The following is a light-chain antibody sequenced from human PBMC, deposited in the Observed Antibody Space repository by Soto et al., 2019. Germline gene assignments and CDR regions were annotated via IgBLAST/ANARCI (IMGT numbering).Light chain of an antibody. J-gene: IGKJ4*01. Sequence: EIVLTQSPGTLSLSPGERGTLSCRASQSVSSSYVAWYQQKPGQAPRLLIYGASSRATGIPDRFSGSGSGTDFTLTISRLEPEDFAVYYCQQYGRSPLTFGGGTKVEIK. CDR1: QSVSSSY. CDR2: GAS. V-gene: IGKV3-20*01. CDR3: QQYGRSPLT.